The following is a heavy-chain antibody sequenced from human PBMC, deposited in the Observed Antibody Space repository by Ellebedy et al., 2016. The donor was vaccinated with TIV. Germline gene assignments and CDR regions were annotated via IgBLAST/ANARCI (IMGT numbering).Heavy chain of an antibody. J-gene: IGHJ5*02. V-gene: IGHV4-34*01. CDR3: ATRTQNWFDP. CDR1: GGSFSGYY. Sequence: SQTLSLTCAVYGGSFSGYYWSWIRQPPGKGPEWIGEINHSGSTNYNPSLKSLVTVSVDTSKNQFSLKLSSVPAADTAVYYCATRTQNWFDPWGQGTLVAVSS. CDR2: INHSGST.